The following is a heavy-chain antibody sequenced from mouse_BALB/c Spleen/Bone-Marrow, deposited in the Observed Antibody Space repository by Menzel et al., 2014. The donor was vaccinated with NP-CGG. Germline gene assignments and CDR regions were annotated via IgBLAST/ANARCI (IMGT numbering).Heavy chain of an antibody. Sequence: EVKLMESGGGLVQPGGSLNLACVASGFDFSRYWMSWARQAPGKGQEWIGEINPGSSTRNYSPSLKDKFIISRDNAKNTLYLQMRKVRSEDTALYYCARPGNYGYHDNWGQGTTLTVSS. D-gene: IGHD1-2*01. J-gene: IGHJ2*01. CDR1: GFDFSRYW. CDR2: INPGSSTR. V-gene: IGHV4-2*02. CDR3: ARPGNYGYHDN.